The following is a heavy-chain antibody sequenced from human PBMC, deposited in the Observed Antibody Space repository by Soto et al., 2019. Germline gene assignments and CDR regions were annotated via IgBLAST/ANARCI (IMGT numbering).Heavy chain of an antibody. CDR3: VADTLAVIPAVMSYYYYGLDV. V-gene: IGHV1-58*01. CDR1: GFTFSHSA. CDR2: IVVGSGNT. Sequence: SVKVSCKASGFTFSHSAVQWVRQGRGQRLEWIGWIVVGSGNTNYAQKFQERVTITRDMSTTTAYMELSGLRSEDTAVYYCVADTLAVIPAVMSYYYYGLDVWGQGTTVTVSS. D-gene: IGHD2-2*01. J-gene: IGHJ6*02.